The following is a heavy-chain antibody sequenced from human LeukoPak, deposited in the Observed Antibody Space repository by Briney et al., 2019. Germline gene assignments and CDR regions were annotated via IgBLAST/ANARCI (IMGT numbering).Heavy chain of an antibody. D-gene: IGHD2-15*01. Sequence: ASVKVSCKASGGTFSSEAISWVRQAPGQGLEWIGGSIPIFGTANYAQKFQGRVTITTDESTSTAYMEVSSLRSEDTAVYYCGRKAGDCGGGSCYSIDYWGQGTLVTVSS. CDR2: SIPIFGTA. CDR3: GRKAGDCGGGSCYSIDY. V-gene: IGHV1-69*05. J-gene: IGHJ4*02. CDR1: GGTFSSEA.